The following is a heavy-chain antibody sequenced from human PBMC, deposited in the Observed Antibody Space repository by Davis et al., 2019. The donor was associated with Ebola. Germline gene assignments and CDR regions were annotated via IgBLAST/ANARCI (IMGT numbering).Heavy chain of an antibody. Sequence: SETLSLTCTVSGGSIISSSSYWGWIRQPPRKGLEWIGSIYYSGITYYNPSLKSRVTISVDTSKNQFSLKLSSVTAADTAMYYCARGYSGSYGRFDPWGQGTLVTVSS. J-gene: IGHJ5*02. CDR3: ARGYSGSYGRFDP. D-gene: IGHD1-26*01. CDR1: GGSIISSSSY. V-gene: IGHV4-39*07. CDR2: IYYSGIT.